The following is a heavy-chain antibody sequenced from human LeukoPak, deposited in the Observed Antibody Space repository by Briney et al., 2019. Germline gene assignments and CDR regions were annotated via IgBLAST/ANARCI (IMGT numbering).Heavy chain of an antibody. Sequence: GGSLRLSCAASGFTFSSYSMNWVRQAPGKGLEGVSAVSSSGGSTYYADSGKGRFTISRDNSKNTLYLQMNNLRAEDTAVYYCAKDRAIFGVVTGRWGQGTLVTVSS. CDR2: VSSSGGST. D-gene: IGHD3-3*01. CDR3: AKDRAIFGVVTGR. CDR1: GFTFSSYS. V-gene: IGHV3-23*01. J-gene: IGHJ4*02.